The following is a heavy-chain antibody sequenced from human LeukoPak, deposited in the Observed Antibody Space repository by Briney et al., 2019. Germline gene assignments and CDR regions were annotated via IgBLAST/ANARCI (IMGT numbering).Heavy chain of an antibody. V-gene: IGHV1-69*06. J-gene: IGHJ4*02. D-gene: IGHD5-18*01. CDR1: GGTFSSYA. CDR2: IIPIFGTA. Sequence: SAKVSCKASGGTFSSYAISWVRQAPGQGLEWMGGIIPIFGTANYAQKFQGRVTITADKSTSTAYMELSSLRSEDTAVYYCARDRVGYSYGPFDYWGQGTLVTVSS. CDR3: ARDRVGYSYGPFDY.